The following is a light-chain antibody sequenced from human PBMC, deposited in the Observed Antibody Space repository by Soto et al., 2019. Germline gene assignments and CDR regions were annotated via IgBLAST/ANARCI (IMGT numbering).Light chain of an antibody. CDR2: AAS. V-gene: IGKV3-20*01. J-gene: IGKJ3*01. Sequence: EIVLTQSPGTLSFSPGERATLTCRTSQSVTSSYLAWYQQKPGQAPRLLIYAASNRATGIPDRFSGSGSGTAFTLTTSRRQPEDFVVDYCRQYGNTPFNFGHGTKVDFK. CDR1: QSVTSSY. CDR3: RQYGNTPFN.